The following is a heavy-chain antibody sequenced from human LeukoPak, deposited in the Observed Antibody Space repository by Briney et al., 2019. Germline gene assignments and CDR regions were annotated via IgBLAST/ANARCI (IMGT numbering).Heavy chain of an antibody. Sequence: SETLSLTCTVSGGSISGYYWTWIRQPPGKGLEWTGYISYSGSTSSHPSLKSRVTISLDMSKSQFSLKLTSVTAADTAVYYCVRGYSGYPYYLDYWGQGTLVTVSS. CDR3: VRGYSGYPYYLDY. J-gene: IGHJ4*02. D-gene: IGHD5-12*01. CDR1: GGSISGYY. CDR2: ISYSGST. V-gene: IGHV4-59*08.